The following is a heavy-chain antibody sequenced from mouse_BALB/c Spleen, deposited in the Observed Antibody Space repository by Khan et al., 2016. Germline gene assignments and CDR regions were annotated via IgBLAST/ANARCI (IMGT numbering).Heavy chain of an antibody. CDR3: ATSTSGYWYYFDY. J-gene: IGHJ2*01. D-gene: IGHD3-1*01. CDR2: IHYSGST. CDR1: GYSIPSHYS. V-gene: IGHV3-1*02. Sequence: EVQLQESGPDLVKPSQSLSLTCTVTGYSIPSHYSWHWIRHFPGNKLEWMGYIHYSGSTNYNPSLKSRISITRDTSKNQFFLQLNSVTTEDTATXYWATSTSGYWYYFDYWGQGTTLTVSS.